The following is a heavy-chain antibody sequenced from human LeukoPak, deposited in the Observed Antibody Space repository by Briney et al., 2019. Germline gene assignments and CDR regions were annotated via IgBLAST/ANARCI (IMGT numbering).Heavy chain of an antibody. D-gene: IGHD3-3*01. V-gene: IGHV3-23*01. Sequence: PGGSLRLSCAASGFTFSSYAMSWVRQAPGEGVGWGSAISGSGGSTYYADSVKGRFTISRDNSKNTLYLQMNSLRAEDTAVYYCAKDKEGPPTYYDFWSGVYYYYGMDVWGQGTTVTVSS. CDR1: GFTFSSYA. J-gene: IGHJ6*02. CDR3: AKDKEGPPTYYDFWSGVYYYYGMDV. CDR2: ISGSGGST.